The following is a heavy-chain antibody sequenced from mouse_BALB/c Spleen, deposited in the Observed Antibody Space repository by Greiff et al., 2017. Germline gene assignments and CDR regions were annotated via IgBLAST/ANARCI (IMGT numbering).Heavy chain of an antibody. CDR1: GFTFSNYW. D-gene: IGHD1-1*01. Sequence: EVKVEESGGGLVQPGGSMKLSCVASGFTFSNYWMNWVRQSPEKGLEWVAEIRLKSNNYATHYAESVKGRFTISRDDSKSSVYLQMNNLRAEDTGIYYCTGVLRPRRAMDYWGQGTSVTVSS. J-gene: IGHJ4*01. V-gene: IGHV6-6*02. CDR2: IRLKSNNYAT. CDR3: TGVLRPRRAMDY.